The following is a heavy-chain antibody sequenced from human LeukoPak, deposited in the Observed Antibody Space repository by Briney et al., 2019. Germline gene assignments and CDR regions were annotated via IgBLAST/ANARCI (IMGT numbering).Heavy chain of an antibody. CDR2: IYYSGST. Sequence: ASETLSLTCTVSGGSISSSTYYWGWIRQPPGKGLEWMGSIYYSGSTYYNPSLKSRVTISVDTSKNQFSLKLSSVTAADTAVYYCARVPTDYYDSSGYYYRYYFDYWGQGTLVTVSS. CDR1: GGSISSSTYY. J-gene: IGHJ4*02. CDR3: ARVPTDYYDSSGYYYRYYFDY. V-gene: IGHV4-39*07. D-gene: IGHD3-22*01.